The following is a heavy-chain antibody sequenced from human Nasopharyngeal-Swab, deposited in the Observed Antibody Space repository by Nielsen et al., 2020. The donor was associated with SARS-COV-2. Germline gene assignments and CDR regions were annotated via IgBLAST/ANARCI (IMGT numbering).Heavy chain of an antibody. J-gene: IGHJ6*02. CDR2: ISYDGSNK. CDR1: GSTFSSYG. CDR3: AKDGPGDHQVHYYYYGMDV. D-gene: IGHD2-21*02. Sequence: GGSLRLSCAASGSTFSSYGMHWVRQAPGKGLEWVAVISYDGSNKYYADSVKGRFTISRDNSKNTLYLQMNSLRAEDTAVYYCAKDGPGDHQVHYYYYGMDVWGQGTTVTVSS. V-gene: IGHV3-30*18.